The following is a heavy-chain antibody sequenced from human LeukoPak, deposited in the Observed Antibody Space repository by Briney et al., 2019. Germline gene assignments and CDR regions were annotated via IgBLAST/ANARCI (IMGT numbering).Heavy chain of an antibody. Sequence: ASVKVSCRASGYTFTSYYMHWVRQAPGQGLEWMGIINPSGGSTSYAQKFQGRVTMTRDMSTSTVYMELSSLRSEDTAVYYCARTYYDSSGALGAFDYWGQGTLVTVSS. CDR3: ARTYYDSSGALGAFDY. D-gene: IGHD3-22*01. CDR2: INPSGGST. V-gene: IGHV1-46*01. CDR1: GYTFTSYY. J-gene: IGHJ4*02.